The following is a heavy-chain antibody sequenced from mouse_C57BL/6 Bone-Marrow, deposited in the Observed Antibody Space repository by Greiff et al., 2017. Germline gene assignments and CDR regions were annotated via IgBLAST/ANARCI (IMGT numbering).Heavy chain of an antibody. CDR3: ARVTTVVATTSHWYFDV. CDR2: IYPGSGST. Sequence: QVQLQQSGAELVKPGASVKMSCKASGYTFTSYWITWVKQRPGQGLEWIGDIYPGSGSTNYNEKFKSKATLTVDTSSSTAYMQLSSLTSEDSAVYYCARVTTVVATTSHWYFDVWGTGTTVTVSS. CDR1: GYTFTSYW. J-gene: IGHJ1*03. D-gene: IGHD1-1*01. V-gene: IGHV1-55*01.